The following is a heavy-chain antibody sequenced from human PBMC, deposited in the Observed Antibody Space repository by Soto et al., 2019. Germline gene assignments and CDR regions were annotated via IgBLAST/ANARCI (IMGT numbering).Heavy chain of an antibody. CDR2: IYYSGST. J-gene: IGHJ4*02. V-gene: IGHV4-30-4*01. CDR1: GGSISRGDYY. CDR3: ARGSYSGSYRDY. D-gene: IGHD1-26*01. Sequence: SETLSLTCTVSGGSISRGDYYWSWIPQPPGKGLEWIGYIYYSGSTYYNPSLKSRVTISVDTSKNQFSLKLSSVTAADTAVYYCARGSYSGSYRDYWGQGTLVTVSS.